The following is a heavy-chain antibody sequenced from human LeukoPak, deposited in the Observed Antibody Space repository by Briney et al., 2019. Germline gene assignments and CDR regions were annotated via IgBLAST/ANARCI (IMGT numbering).Heavy chain of an antibody. CDR3: ASVEMATSSYYYGMDV. CDR1: GGTFSSYA. D-gene: IGHD5-24*01. J-gene: IGHJ6*02. Sequence: SVKVSCKASGGTFSSYAISWVRQAPGQGLEWMGGIIPIFGTANYAQKFQGRVTITADESTSTAYMELSSLRSEDTAVYYCASVEMATSSYYYGMDVWGQGTTVTVSS. CDR2: IIPIFGTA. V-gene: IGHV1-69*13.